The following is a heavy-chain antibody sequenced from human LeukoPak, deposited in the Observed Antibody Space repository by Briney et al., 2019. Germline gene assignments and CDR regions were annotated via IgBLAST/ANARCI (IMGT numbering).Heavy chain of an antibody. CDR3: TRMTAGHDY. CDR2: INHSGYT. V-gene: IGHV4-34*01. CDR1: GVSFNGYY. Sequence: PSETLSLTSAVSGVSFNGYYWSWVRHTPGKGLEWIGEINHSGYTNDSPSLKSRVTLSIDTSRKQFSLNLRSVTVADTGIYYCTRMTAGHDYWGQGTLVTVSS. D-gene: IGHD2-21*02. J-gene: IGHJ4*02.